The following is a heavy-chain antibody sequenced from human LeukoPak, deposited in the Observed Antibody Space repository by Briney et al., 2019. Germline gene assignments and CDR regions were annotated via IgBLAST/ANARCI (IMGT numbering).Heavy chain of an antibody. V-gene: IGHV3-7*01. CDR3: ARVEYDFWSGLDPRGAPDY. CDR1: GFTFSSYW. D-gene: IGHD3-3*01. CDR2: IKQDGSEK. Sequence: GGSLRLSCAASGFTFSSYWMSWVRQAPGKGLEWVANIKQDGSEKYYVDSVKGRFTISRDNAKNSLYLQMNSLRAEDTAVYYCARVEYDFWSGLDPRGAPDYSGQGTLVTVSS. J-gene: IGHJ4*02.